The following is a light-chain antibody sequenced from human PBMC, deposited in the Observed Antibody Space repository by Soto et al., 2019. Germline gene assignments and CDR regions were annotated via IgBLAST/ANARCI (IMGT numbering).Light chain of an antibody. CDR2: GAS. J-gene: IGKJ2*01. CDR3: QQYGSSSLYT. CDR1: RSVSISY. Sequence: EIVLTQSPGTLSLSPGERATLSCRASRSVSISYLAWYQQKPGQAPRLLIYGASSRATGIPDRFSGSGSGTDFTLTISRLEPEDFAVYYCQQYGSSSLYTFGQGTKLEIK. V-gene: IGKV3-20*01.